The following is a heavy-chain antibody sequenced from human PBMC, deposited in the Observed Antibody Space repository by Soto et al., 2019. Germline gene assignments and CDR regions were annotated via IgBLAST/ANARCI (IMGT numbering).Heavy chain of an antibody. V-gene: IGHV1-18*04. Sequence: ASVKVSCKXSGYTFTSYGISWVRQAPGQGLEWMGWISAYNGNTNYAQKLQGRVTMTTDTSTSTAYMELRSLRSDDTAVYYCARDRLWGYCSSTSCLGNVFDYWGQGTLGTVSS. CDR2: ISAYNGNT. D-gene: IGHD2-2*01. J-gene: IGHJ4*02. CDR3: ARDRLWGYCSSTSCLGNVFDY. CDR1: GYTFTSYG.